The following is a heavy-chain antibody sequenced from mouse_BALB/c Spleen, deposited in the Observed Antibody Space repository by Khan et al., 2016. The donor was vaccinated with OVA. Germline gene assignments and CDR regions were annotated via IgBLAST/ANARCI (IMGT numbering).Heavy chain of an antibody. CDR3: ARVYGGDFDY. V-gene: IGHV3-2*02. Sequence: VQLKESGPGLVKPSQSLSLTCTVTGYSITTDYAWNWIRQFPGNKLEWMGYISYSGNTKYNPSLKSRISIIRDTSKNKFFLQLKSVTTEDTARXYCARVYGGDFDYWGQGTTLTVSS. CDR1: GYSITTDYA. J-gene: IGHJ2*01. D-gene: IGHD1-1*01. CDR2: ISYSGNT.